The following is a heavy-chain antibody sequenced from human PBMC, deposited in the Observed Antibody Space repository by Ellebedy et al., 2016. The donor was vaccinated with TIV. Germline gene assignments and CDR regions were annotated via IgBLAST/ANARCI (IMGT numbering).Heavy chain of an antibody. D-gene: IGHD6-19*01. Sequence: MPSETLSLTCTVSGYSISSGYYWGWIRQPPGKGLDWIGIIYHSGSTYYNPSLKSRVTLSVDMSKNQFSLKVTSVTAADTAVYYCARMSLSGGWDYWGQGTLVTVSS. CDR2: IYHSGST. CDR3: ARMSLSGGWDY. J-gene: IGHJ4*02. CDR1: GYSISSGYY. V-gene: IGHV4-38-2*02.